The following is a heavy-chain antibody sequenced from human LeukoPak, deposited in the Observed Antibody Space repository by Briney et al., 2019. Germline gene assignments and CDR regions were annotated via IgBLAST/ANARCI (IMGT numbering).Heavy chain of an antibody. CDR1: GFTFSSYG. J-gene: IGHJ5*02. CDR3: AREQVFGESITMVRGVSNWFDP. V-gene: IGHV3-33*01. CDR2: IWYDGSNK. D-gene: IGHD3-10*01. Sequence: GGSLRLSCAASGFTFSSYGMHWVRQAPGKGLEWVAVIWYDGSNKYYADSVKGRFTISRDNSKNTLYLQMNSLRAEDTAVYYCAREQVFGESITMVRGVSNWFDPWGQGTLVTVSS.